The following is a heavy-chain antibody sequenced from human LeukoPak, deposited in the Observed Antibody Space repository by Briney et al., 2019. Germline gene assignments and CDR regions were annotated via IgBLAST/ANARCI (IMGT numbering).Heavy chain of an antibody. CDR2: IYYSGST. CDR3: ARESSYCSGGSCYSGNYYMDV. Sequence: SETLSLTCTVSGGSISSSSYYWSWIRQPPGKGLEWIGYIYYSGSTNYNPSLKSRVTISVDTSKNQFSLKLSSVTAADTAVYYCARESSYCSGGSCYSGNYYMDVWGKGTTVTVSS. CDR1: GGSISSSSYY. V-gene: IGHV4-61*01. D-gene: IGHD2-15*01. J-gene: IGHJ6*03.